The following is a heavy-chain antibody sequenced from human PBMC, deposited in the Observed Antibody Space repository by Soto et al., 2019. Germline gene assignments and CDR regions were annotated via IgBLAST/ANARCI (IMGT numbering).Heavy chain of an antibody. CDR1: GFTFSSYA. J-gene: IGHJ4*02. CDR2: ISGSGGST. V-gene: IGHV3-23*01. CDR3: ANTGYSYGWYYFDY. Sequence: PGGSLRLSCAASGFTFSSYAMSWVRQAPGKGLEWVSAISGSGGSTYYADSVKGRFTISRDNSKNTLYLQMNSLRAEDTAVYYCANTGYSYGWYYFDYWGQGTLVTVSS. D-gene: IGHD5-18*01.